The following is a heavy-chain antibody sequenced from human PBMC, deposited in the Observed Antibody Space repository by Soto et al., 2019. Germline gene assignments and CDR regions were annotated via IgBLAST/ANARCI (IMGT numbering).Heavy chain of an antibody. V-gene: IGHV4-61*01. D-gene: IGHD3-22*01. CDR1: GGSVRSGSYY. CDR2: IFDSGST. CDR3: ARGKGSSGGYFDS. J-gene: IGHJ4*02. Sequence: QVQLQESGPGLVKPSETLSLTCTVAGGSVRSGSYYWSWIRQPPGKGLEWIGYIFDSGSTDYHPSLKSRVSISVGTSKKQFSLNLSSVTAADTAVYYCARGKGSSGGYFDSWGQGTLVTVSS.